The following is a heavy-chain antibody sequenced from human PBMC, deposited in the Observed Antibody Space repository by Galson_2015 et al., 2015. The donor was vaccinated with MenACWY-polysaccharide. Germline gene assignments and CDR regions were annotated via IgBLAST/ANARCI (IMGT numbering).Heavy chain of an antibody. D-gene: IGHD5-12*01. J-gene: IGHJ6*02. V-gene: IGHV1-46*02. CDR1: GYTFDTYY. Sequence: SVKVSCNASGYTFDTYYAHWVRQAPGQGLEWMGIINPSGGGTSYAERFQGRVAMTSDTSTSTFYMELSSLTSEDTAIYYCARDKPPTTDVDYYSGLDVWGQGTTVIVSS. CDR3: ARDKPPTTDVDYYSGLDV. CDR2: INPSGGGT.